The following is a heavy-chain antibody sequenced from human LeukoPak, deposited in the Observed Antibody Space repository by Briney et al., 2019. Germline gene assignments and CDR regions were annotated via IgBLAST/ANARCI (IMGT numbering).Heavy chain of an antibody. CDR1: GFTFDDYA. J-gene: IGHJ4*02. Sequence: GRSLRLSCAASGFTFDDYAMHWVRQAPGKGLEWVSGISWNSGSIGYADSVKGRFTISRDNAKNSLYLQMNSLRAEDTAVYYCARDPDCSGGSCYPTNFDYWGQGTLVTVSS. CDR2: ISWNSGSI. V-gene: IGHV3-9*01. D-gene: IGHD2-15*01. CDR3: ARDPDCSGGSCYPTNFDY.